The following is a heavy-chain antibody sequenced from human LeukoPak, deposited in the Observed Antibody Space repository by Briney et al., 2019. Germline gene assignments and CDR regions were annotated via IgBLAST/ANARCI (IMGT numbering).Heavy chain of an antibody. CDR1: GFTFSSYG. CDR3: AKDYLKIGRFGELGY. J-gene: IGHJ4*02. V-gene: IGHV3-33*06. D-gene: IGHD3-10*01. CDR2: IGYDGSYR. Sequence: GRSLRLSCAASGFTFSSYGMHWVRQAPGKGLEWVAFIGYDGSYRYYADSVKGRFTISRGNSKNTLYLQTNSLRAEDTAVYYCAKDYLKIGRFGELGYWGQGTRVTVSS.